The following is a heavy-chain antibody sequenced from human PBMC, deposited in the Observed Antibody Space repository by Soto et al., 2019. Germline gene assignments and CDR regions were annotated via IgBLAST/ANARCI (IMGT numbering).Heavy chain of an antibody. CDR1: GFTFSSYG. Sequence: QVQLVESGGGVVQPGRSLRLSCAASGFTFSSYGMHWVRQAPGKGLEWVAVIWYDGSNKYYADSVKGRFTISRDNSKNTLYLQMNSLRAEDPGVYFCGREKRTYGFDPWGQGTLVTVSS. CDR3: GREKRTYGFDP. V-gene: IGHV3-33*01. J-gene: IGHJ5*02. CDR2: IWYDGSNK. D-gene: IGHD3-16*01.